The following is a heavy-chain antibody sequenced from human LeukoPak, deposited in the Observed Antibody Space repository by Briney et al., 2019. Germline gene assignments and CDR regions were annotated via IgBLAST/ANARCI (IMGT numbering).Heavy chain of an antibody. CDR2: IYYSGST. Sequence: SSQTLSLTCTVSGGSISSSSYYWGWIRQPPGKGLEWIGSIYYSGSTYYNPSLKSRVTISVDTSKNQFSLKLSSVTAADTAVYYCAVTNRGWFHSFDPWGQGTLVTVSS. D-gene: IGHD6-19*01. CDR1: GGSISSSSYY. V-gene: IGHV4-39*01. J-gene: IGHJ5*02. CDR3: AVTNRGWFHSFDP.